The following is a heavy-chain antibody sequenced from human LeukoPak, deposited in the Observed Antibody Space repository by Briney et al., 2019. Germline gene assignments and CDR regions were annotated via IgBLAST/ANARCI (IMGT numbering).Heavy chain of an antibody. Sequence: PGGSLRLSCGASGFTFSSFWMHWVRQAPGKGLVWASRINNDGSSTNYADSVKGRFTISRDNAKNTLYLQMNSLRAEDTAVYYCARLGSGSPFDYWGQGTLVTVSS. CDR2: INNDGSST. J-gene: IGHJ4*02. CDR1: GFTFSSFW. D-gene: IGHD3-10*01. CDR3: ARLGSGSPFDY. V-gene: IGHV3-74*01.